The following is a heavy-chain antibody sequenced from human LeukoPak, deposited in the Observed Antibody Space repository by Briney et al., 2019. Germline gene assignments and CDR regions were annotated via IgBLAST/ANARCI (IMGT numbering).Heavy chain of an antibody. J-gene: IGHJ4*02. CDR2: INPNSGGT. CDR1: GYTFTGYY. Sequence: GASVKVSCKASGYTFTGYYMHWVRQAPGQGLEWMGWINPNSGGTNYAQQFQGRLTMTRDTSISTAYMELSRLRSDDTAVYHCARVKTMIIVVSLFDYWGQGTLVTVSS. D-gene: IGHD3-22*01. V-gene: IGHV1-2*02. CDR3: ARVKTMIIVVSLFDY.